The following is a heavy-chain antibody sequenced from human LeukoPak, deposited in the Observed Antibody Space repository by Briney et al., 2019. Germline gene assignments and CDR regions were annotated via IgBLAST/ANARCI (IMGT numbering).Heavy chain of an antibody. CDR1: GFTFSSYW. V-gene: IGHV3-74*01. CDR2: INRDGSST. CDR3: ARDTSGGLYY. J-gene: IGHJ4*02. Sequence: PGGSLRLSCAASGFTFSSYWMNWVRQAPGKGLVWVSRINRDGSSTSYADSVKGRFTISRDNAKNTLYLQMNSLRAEDTAVYYCARDTSGGLYYWGQGTLVTVSS.